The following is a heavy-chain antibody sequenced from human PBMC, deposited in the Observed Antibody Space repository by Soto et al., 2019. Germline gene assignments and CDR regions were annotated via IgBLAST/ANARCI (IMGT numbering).Heavy chain of an antibody. CDR3: GKDPNGDYIGAFDI. J-gene: IGHJ3*02. CDR2: IGSSGGTT. Sequence: GGSLRLSCAASGFTFSNYAMSWVRQAPGEGLEWVSGIGSSGGTTHLADSVKGRFTISRDNSKNTLYLQMNSLRVEDTAVYYCGKDPNGDYIGAFDIWGQGTMVTVSS. V-gene: IGHV3-23*01. D-gene: IGHD2-21*02. CDR1: GFTFSNYA.